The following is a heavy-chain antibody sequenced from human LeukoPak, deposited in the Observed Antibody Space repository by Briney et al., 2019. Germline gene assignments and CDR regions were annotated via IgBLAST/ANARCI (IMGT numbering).Heavy chain of an antibody. Sequence: PGGSLRLSCAASGFTFSAYGMNWVRQAPGKGLEWVSSISSSDAYIYYADSLKGRFTISRDNAKNSLYLQMNSLRAEDTAVYYCATDPGFCVGRTCHSIDYWGQGTLVIVSS. J-gene: IGHJ4*02. D-gene: IGHD2-21*01. CDR1: GFTFSAYG. CDR2: ISSSDAYI. V-gene: IGHV3-21*03. CDR3: ATDPGFCVGRTCHSIDY.